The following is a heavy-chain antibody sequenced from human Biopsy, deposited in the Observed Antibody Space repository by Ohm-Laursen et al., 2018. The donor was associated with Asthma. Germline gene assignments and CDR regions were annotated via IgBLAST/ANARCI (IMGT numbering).Heavy chain of an antibody. D-gene: IGHD3-9*01. J-gene: IGHJ3*01. CDR1: GYTFISFA. CDR2: VNTGNGDT. V-gene: IGHV1-3*04. CDR3: ARTYYDFLTGQVKDVFGV. Sequence: VASVKVSCKASGYTFISFAIHWVRQAPGQRLEWMGWVNTGNGDTKYSQKFQGRVTITRDTSASKAYMELGSLRSEDTATYYCARTYYDFLTGQVKDVFGVWGQGTMVTVSS.